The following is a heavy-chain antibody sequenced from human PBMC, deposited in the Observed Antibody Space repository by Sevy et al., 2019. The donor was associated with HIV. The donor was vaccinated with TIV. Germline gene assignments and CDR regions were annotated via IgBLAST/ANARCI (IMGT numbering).Heavy chain of an antibody. CDR2: MNPNSGNT. V-gene: IGHV1-8*01. CDR1: GYTFTSYD. D-gene: IGHD3-9*01. Sequence: ASVKVSCKASGYTFTSYDINWVRQATGQGLEWMGWMNPNSGNTGYAQKFQGRVTMTRNTSISTAYVELSSLRSEDTAVYYCARESRLRYFDWLLKGDYYYYGMDVWGQGTTVTVSS. J-gene: IGHJ6*02. CDR3: ARESRLRYFDWLLKGDYYYYGMDV.